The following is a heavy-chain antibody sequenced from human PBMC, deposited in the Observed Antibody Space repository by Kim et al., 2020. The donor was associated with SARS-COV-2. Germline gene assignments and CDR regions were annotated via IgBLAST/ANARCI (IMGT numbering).Heavy chain of an antibody. Sequence: GGSLRLSCAASGFTFSDYYMSWIRQAPGKGLEWVSYISTSGSTIYYADSVKGRFTISRDNAKNSLYLQMNSLRAEDTAVYYCAREMRSCGGDCYYFDYWGQGTLVTVSS. V-gene: IGHV3-11*01. CDR2: ISTSGSTI. CDR3: AREMRSCGGDCYYFDY. CDR1: GFTFSDYY. D-gene: IGHD2-21*01. J-gene: IGHJ4*02.